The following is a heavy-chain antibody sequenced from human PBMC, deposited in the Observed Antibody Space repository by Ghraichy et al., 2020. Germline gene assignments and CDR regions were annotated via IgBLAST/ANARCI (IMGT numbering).Heavy chain of an antibody. J-gene: IGHJ4*02. Sequence: GGSLRLSCAASGFTFSSYAMSWVRQAPGKGLEWVSAISGSGGSPYYADSVKGRFTISRDNSKNTLYLQMNSLRAEDTAVYYCAKGDDYVWGSYPFYDYWGQGTLVTVSS. CDR3: AKGDDYVWGSYPFYDY. D-gene: IGHD3-16*02. CDR1: GFTFSSYA. V-gene: IGHV3-23*01. CDR2: ISGSGGSP.